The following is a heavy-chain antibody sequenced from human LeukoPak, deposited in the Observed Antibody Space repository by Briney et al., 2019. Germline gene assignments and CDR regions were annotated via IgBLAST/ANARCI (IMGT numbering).Heavy chain of an antibody. CDR2: IYYSGST. J-gene: IGHJ4*02. V-gene: IGHV4-59*08. D-gene: IGHD6-19*01. Sequence: PSETLSLTCTVSVGSISSYYWSWIRQPPGKGLEWIGYIYYSGSTNYNPSLKSRVTISVDTSKNQFSLKLSSVTAADTAVYYCARLFSSGWYYMDYWGQGTLVTVSS. CDR3: ARLFSSGWYYMDY. CDR1: VGSISSYY.